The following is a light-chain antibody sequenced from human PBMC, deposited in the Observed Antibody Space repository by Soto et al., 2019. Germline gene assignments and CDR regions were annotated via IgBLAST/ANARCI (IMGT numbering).Light chain of an antibody. CDR2: WAS. V-gene: IGKV4-1*01. Sequence: DIVMTQSPDSLAVSLGERATINCKSSQSLSSSSKNKNHLAWYQQKSGQPPKLLIYWASTRETGVPDRFSGSGSGTDFALTISSLQAEDVAVYYCQQYYTTPRTFGQGTRVEIK. CDR3: QQYYTTPRT. J-gene: IGKJ1*01. CDR1: QSLSSSSKNKNH.